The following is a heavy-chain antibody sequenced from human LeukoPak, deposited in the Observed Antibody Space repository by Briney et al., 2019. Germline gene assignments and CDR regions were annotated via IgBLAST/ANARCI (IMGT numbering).Heavy chain of an antibody. CDR1: GGSFSGYY. V-gene: IGHV4-34*01. CDR3: ARGPRRAAAAPEY. D-gene: IGHD6-13*01. CDR2: INHSGST. Sequence: PSETLSLTCAVYGGSFSGYYWSWIRQPPGKGLEWIGEINHSGSTNYNPSLKSRVTISVDTSKNQFSLKLYSVTAADTAVYYCARGPRRAAAAPEYWGQGTKVTVSS. J-gene: IGHJ4*02.